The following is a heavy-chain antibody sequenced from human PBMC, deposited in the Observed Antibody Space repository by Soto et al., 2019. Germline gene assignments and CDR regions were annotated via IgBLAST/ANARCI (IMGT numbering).Heavy chain of an antibody. D-gene: IGHD6-19*01. CDR2: IYWNEYK. CDR1: GFSLDTRVVG. V-gene: IGHV2-5*01. Sequence: QITLKESGPTLVKPTQTLTLTCTISGFSLDTRVVGVAWIRQAPGKALEWLALIYWNEYKGYMQSLKSRLTITKGTYKNPVVLTMTNMDPVDTATHYVAHRQGQGQWLFRGQVAWCDSFGQGTLVTVSS. J-gene: IGHJ5*01. CDR3: AHRQGQGQWLFRGQVAWCDS.